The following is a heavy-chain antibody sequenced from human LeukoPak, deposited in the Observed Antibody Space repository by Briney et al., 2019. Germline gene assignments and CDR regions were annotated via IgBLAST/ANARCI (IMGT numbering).Heavy chain of an antibody. Sequence: GGSLRLSCAASGFTFSSYATSWVRQAPGKGLEWVSAISGSGGSTYYADSVKGRFTISRDNSKNTLYLQMNSLRAEDTAVYYCAKGSWRSTSCFDYWGQGTLVTVSS. CDR3: AKGSWRSTSCFDY. J-gene: IGHJ4*02. D-gene: IGHD2-2*01. CDR2: ISGSGGST. V-gene: IGHV3-23*01. CDR1: GFTFSSYA.